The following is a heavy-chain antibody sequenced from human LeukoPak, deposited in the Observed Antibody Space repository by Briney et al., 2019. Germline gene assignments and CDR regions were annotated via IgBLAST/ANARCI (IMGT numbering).Heavy chain of an antibody. D-gene: IGHD2-15*01. CDR1: GGSISGYY. CDR3: ARHWSNSVAQFGRYYWFDP. J-gene: IGHJ5*02. CDR2: VDTSGRT. V-gene: IGHV4-4*07. Sequence: SETLSLTCTVSGGSISGYYWSWIRQPAGKGLEWIGHVDTSGRTNYNSSLMSRVTMSVDTSKNQFSLRLTSVTAADTAVYYCARHWSNSVAQFGRYYWFDPWGQGTLVTVSS.